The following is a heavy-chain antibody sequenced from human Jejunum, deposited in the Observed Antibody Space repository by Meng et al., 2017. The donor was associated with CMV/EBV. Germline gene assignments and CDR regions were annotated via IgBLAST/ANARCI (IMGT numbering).Heavy chain of an antibody. CDR1: FSLKNYA. Sequence: FSLKNYALSWDRQATGKGLEWVSAISGSGGSTYYADSVKGRFTISRDKSKNTLYLQMNSLRAEDTAVYYCAKVLYSYYYDSSGYTDYWGQGTLVTVSS. J-gene: IGHJ4*02. D-gene: IGHD3-22*01. CDR2: ISGSGGST. CDR3: AKVLYSYYYDSSGYTDY. V-gene: IGHV3-23*01.